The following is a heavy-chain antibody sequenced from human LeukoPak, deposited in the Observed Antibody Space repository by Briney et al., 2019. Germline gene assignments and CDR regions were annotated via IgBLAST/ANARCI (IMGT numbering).Heavy chain of an antibody. CDR3: ARVHGVWFDP. J-gene: IGHJ5*02. D-gene: IGHD3-16*01. CDR1: GYTFTGYY. CDR2: INPNSGGT. V-gene: IGHV1-2*06. Sequence: ASVKVSCKASGYTFTGYYMHWVRQAPGQGLEWMGRINPNSGGTNYAQKFQGRVTMTTDTSTSTAYMELRSLRSDDTAVYYCARVHGVWFDPWGQGTLVTVSS.